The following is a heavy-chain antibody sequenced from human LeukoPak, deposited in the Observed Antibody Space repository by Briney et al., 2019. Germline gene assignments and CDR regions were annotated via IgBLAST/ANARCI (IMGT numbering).Heavy chain of an antibody. D-gene: IGHD3-16*01. V-gene: IGHV3-30*02. CDR2: IREDGGDK. CDR1: GFTFSRSG. J-gene: IGHJ4*02. Sequence: GGSLRLSCGASGFTFSRSGMHWVRQAPGKGLEWVAYIREDGGDKCYADSVKGRFTISRDTSKNMLYMQMNSLRVEDTAVYYCAKDSNWAFDYWGQGTLVSVSS. CDR3: AKDSNWAFDY.